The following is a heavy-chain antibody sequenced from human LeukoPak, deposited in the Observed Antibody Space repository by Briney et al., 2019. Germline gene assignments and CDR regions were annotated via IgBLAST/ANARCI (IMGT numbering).Heavy chain of an antibody. V-gene: IGHV1-18*04. CDR3: ARVWEDYYDSANWFDP. Sequence: ASVKVSCKASGYTFTSYGISWVRQAPGQGLEWMGWISAYNGNTNYAQKLQGRVTMTTDTSTSTAYMELRSLRSDDTAVYYCARVWEDYYDSANWFDPWGQGTLVTVSS. J-gene: IGHJ5*02. CDR1: GYTFTSYG. D-gene: IGHD3-10*01. CDR2: ISAYNGNT.